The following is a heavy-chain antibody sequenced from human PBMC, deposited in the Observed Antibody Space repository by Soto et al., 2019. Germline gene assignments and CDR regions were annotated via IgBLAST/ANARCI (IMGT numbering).Heavy chain of an antibody. CDR2: ISYDGSNK. V-gene: IGHV3-30*18. Sequence: QVQLVESGGGVVQPGRSLRLSCAASGFTFSSYGMHWVRQAPGKGLEWVAVISYDGSNKYYADSVKGRFTISRDNSKNTRYLQMNSLRAEDTAVYYCAKEGRYFDWLLRRRGYYYYGMDVWGQGTTVTVSS. J-gene: IGHJ6*02. CDR3: AKEGRYFDWLLRRRGYYYYGMDV. D-gene: IGHD3-9*01. CDR1: GFTFSSYG.